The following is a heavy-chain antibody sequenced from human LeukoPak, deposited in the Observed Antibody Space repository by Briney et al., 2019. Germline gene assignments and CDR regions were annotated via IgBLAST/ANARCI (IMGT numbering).Heavy chain of an antibody. Sequence: SETLSLTCAVYGGSFSGYYWSWIRQPPGKGLEWIGEINHSGSTNYNPSLKSRVTISVDTSKNQLSLKLSSVTAADTAVYYCARTSSSGLVGGYYFDYWGQGTLVTVSS. D-gene: IGHD6-19*01. CDR1: GGSFSGYY. CDR3: ARTSSSGLVGGYYFDY. CDR2: INHSGST. V-gene: IGHV4-34*01. J-gene: IGHJ4*02.